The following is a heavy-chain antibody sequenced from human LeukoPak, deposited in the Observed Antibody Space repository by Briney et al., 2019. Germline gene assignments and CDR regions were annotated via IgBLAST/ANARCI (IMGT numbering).Heavy chain of an antibody. CDR1: GFTFSSYA. CDR2: ISGSGGST. CDR3: ARDLNLDYGVSHPPLLSADY. V-gene: IGHV3-23*01. J-gene: IGHJ4*02. D-gene: IGHD4-17*01. Sequence: GGSLRLSCAASGFTFSSYAMSWVRQAPGKGLEWVSAISGSGGSTYYADSVKGRFTISRDNSKNTLYLQMNSLRAEDTAVYYCARDLNLDYGVSHPPLLSADYWGQGTLVTVSS.